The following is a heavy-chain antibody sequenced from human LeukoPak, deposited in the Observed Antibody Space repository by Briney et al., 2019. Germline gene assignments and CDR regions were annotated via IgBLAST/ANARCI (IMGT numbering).Heavy chain of an antibody. D-gene: IGHD5-24*01. V-gene: IGHV4-4*07. Sequence: SETLSLTCTVSGGSISSYHWSWIRQPAGKGLEWIGRIYTSGSTNYNPSLKSRVTMSVDTSKNQFSLKLSSVTAADTAVYYCARDHRDGYNYRYYFDYWGQGTLVTVSS. CDR2: IYTSGST. J-gene: IGHJ4*02. CDR3: ARDHRDGYNYRYYFDY. CDR1: GGSISSYH.